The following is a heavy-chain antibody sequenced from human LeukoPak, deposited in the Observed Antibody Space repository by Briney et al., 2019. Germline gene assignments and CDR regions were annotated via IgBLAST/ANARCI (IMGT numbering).Heavy chain of an antibody. CDR2: INPSGGST. CDR3: ARVKGQVGATTGYYYYYGMDV. V-gene: IGHV1-46*01. CDR1: GYTFTSYY. J-gene: IGHJ6*02. D-gene: IGHD1-26*01. Sequence: ASVKVSCKASGYTFTSYYMHWVRQAPGQGLEWMGIINPSGGSTSYAQKFQGRVTMTRDTSTSTVYMGLSSLRSEDTAVYYCARVKGQVGATTGYYYYYGMDVWGQGTTVTVSS.